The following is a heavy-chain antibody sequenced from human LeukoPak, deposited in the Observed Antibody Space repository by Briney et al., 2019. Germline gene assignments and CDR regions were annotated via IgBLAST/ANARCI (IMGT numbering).Heavy chain of an antibody. CDR2: ISAYNGNT. V-gene: IGHV1-18*01. J-gene: IGHJ5*02. Sequence: ASVKVSCKASGYTFTSYGISWVRQAPGQGLEWMGWISAYNGNTNYAQKFQGRVTMTRDTSISTAYMELSRLRSDDTAVYYCARALGYTENWFDPLGPGNPGHRLL. CDR3: ARALGYTENWFDP. CDR1: GYTFTSYG. D-gene: IGHD2-2*02.